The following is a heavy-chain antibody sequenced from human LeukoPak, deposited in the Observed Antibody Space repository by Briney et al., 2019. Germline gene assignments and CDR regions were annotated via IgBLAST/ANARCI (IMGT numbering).Heavy chain of an antibody. D-gene: IGHD4-17*01. CDR1: GFTFSNYA. CDR2: ITNSGVST. V-gene: IGHV3-23*01. J-gene: IGHJ6*02. Sequence: GGSLRLSCAASGFTFSNYAMSWVRQAPGKGLEWVSAITNSGVSTYYADSVKGRFTISRDNSKNTLYLQMNSLRAEDTAIYYCAKFTRVTRFFYFMDVWGQGTTVTVSS. CDR3: AKFTRVTRFFYFMDV.